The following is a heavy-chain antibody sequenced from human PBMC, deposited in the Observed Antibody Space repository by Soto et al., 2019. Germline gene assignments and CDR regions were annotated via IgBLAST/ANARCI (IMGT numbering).Heavy chain of an antibody. CDR2: IWYDGSNK. CDR3: ARDREMATSDAFDI. CDR1: GFTFSSYG. J-gene: IGHJ3*02. D-gene: IGHD5-12*01. Sequence: QVQLVESGGGVVQPGRSLRLSCAASGFTFSSYGMHWVRQAPGKGLEWVAVIWYDGSNKYYADSVKGRFTISRDNSKNTLYLQMNSLRAEDTAVYYCARDREMATSDAFDIWGQGTMVTVSS. V-gene: IGHV3-33*01.